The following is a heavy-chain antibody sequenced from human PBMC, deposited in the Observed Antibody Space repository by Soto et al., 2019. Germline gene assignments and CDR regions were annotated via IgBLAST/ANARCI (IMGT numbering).Heavy chain of an antibody. CDR1: GGSISSGGYY. J-gene: IGHJ3*02. Sequence: QVQLQESGPGLVKPSHTLSLTCTVSGGSISSGGYYWSWIRQHPGKGLEWIGYIYYSGSTYYNPSLKRRVTISVDTSKNQFSLKLSSVTAADTAVYYCARGDSSSWYLVGDAFDIWGQGTMVTVSS. V-gene: IGHV4-31*03. CDR2: IYYSGST. D-gene: IGHD6-13*01. CDR3: ARGDSSSWYLVGDAFDI.